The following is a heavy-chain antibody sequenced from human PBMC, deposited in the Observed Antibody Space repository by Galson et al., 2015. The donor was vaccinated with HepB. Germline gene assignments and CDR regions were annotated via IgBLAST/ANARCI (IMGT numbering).Heavy chain of an antibody. Sequence: SLRLSCAASGFTFSSYAMSWVRQAPGKGLEWVSAISGSGGSTYYADSVKGRFTISRDNSKNTLYLQMNSLRAEDTAVYYCAREADRSSWYGLGWFDPWGQGTLVTVSS. CDR3: AREADRSSWYGLGWFDP. CDR2: ISGSGGST. J-gene: IGHJ5*02. V-gene: IGHV3-23*01. D-gene: IGHD6-13*01. CDR1: GFTFSSYA.